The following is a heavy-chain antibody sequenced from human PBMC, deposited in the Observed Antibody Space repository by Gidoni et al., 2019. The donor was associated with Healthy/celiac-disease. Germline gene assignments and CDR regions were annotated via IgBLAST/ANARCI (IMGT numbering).Heavy chain of an antibody. Sequence: QVQLVESGGGVVQPGRSLRLSCAASGFTFSSYGMHWVRQAPGKGLEGVAVIWYDGSNKYYADSVKGRFTISRDNSKNTLYLQMNSLRAEDTAVYYCAREGLRYCSGGSCYWIDYWGQGTLVTVSS. CDR1: GFTFSSYG. V-gene: IGHV3-33*01. D-gene: IGHD2-15*01. J-gene: IGHJ4*02. CDR2: IWYDGSNK. CDR3: AREGLRYCSGGSCYWIDY.